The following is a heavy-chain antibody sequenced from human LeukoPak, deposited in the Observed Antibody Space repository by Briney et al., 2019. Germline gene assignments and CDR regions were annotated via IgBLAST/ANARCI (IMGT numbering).Heavy chain of an antibody. CDR1: GFTFSSYA. Sequence: GRSLRLSCAASGFTFSSYAMHWVRQAPGKGLEWVAVISYDGSNKYYADSVKGRFTISRDNSKNTLYLQMNSLRAEDTAVYYCARAYSIDYWGQGTLVTVSS. J-gene: IGHJ4*02. D-gene: IGHD4-11*01. CDR3: ARAYSIDY. CDR2: ISYDGSNK. V-gene: IGHV3-30-3*01.